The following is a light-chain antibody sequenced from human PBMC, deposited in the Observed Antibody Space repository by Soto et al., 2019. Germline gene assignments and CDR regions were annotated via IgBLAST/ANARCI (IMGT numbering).Light chain of an antibody. CDR3: SSYTSSSTWV. V-gene: IGLV2-14*01. J-gene: IGLJ1*01. CDR2: DVS. Sequence: QSVLTQPASVSGSPGQSITISCTGTSSDVGGYNYVSWYQQHPGKAPKLMIYDVSNRPSGASNRFSGSKSGNTASLTISGLQAEDEADYYCSSYTSSSTWVFGTGTKVTVL. CDR1: SSDVGGYNY.